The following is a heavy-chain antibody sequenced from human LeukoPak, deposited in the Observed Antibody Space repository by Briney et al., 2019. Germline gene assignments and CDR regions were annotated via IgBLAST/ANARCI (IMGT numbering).Heavy chain of an antibody. CDR1: GGSISSYY. D-gene: IGHD3-22*01. CDR3: ARVHYYDSSGYPPAEFFDI. CDR2: IYTSGST. J-gene: IGHJ3*02. V-gene: IGHV4-4*07. Sequence: SETLSLTCTVSGGSISSYYRSWIRQPAGKGLEWIGRIYTSGSTNYNPSLKSRVTISVDKSKNQFSLKLSSVTAADTAVYYCARVHYYDSSGYPPAEFFDIWGQGTMVTVSS.